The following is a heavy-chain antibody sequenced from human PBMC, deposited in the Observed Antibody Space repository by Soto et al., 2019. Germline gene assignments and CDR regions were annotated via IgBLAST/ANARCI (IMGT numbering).Heavy chain of an antibody. V-gene: IGHV1-3*01. CDR1: VYTFTRYA. J-gene: IGHJ6*02. CDR3: ARDYYYGSGSYYPYGMDG. D-gene: IGHD3-10*01. CDR2: INAGNGNT. Sequence: SVNVSCKASVYTFTRYAMHLVRQAPGQRLEWMGWINAGNGNTKYSQKVQGRVTITSDTSASTAYMELSSLRSEDTAVYYCARDYYYGSGSYYPYGMDGWGQGTTVTVSS.